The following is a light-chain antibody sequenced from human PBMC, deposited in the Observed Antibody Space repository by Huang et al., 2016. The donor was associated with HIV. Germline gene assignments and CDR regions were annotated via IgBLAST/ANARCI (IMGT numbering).Light chain of an antibody. V-gene: IGKV3-15*01. J-gene: IGKJ4*01. Sequence: EIVMTQSPATLSVSPGERATLSCRASQSVSSSLAWYQQKAGQTPRLLIYGASTRATGIPAMFSGSGSGTEFTLTISVLESEDSAVYYCQQYKNWPPVTFGGGTKVEIK. CDR2: GAS. CDR1: QSVSSS. CDR3: QQYKNWPPVT.